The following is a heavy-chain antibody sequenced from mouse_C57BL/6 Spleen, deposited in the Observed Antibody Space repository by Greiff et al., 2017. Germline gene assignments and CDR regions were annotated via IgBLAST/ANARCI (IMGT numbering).Heavy chain of an antibody. CDR2: IWSGGST. Sequence: VKVVESGPGLVQPSQSLSITCTVSGFSLTSYGVHWVRQSPGKGLEWLGVIWSGGSTDYNAAFISRLSISKDNSKSQVFFKMNSLQADDTAIYYCASPITTVPAMDYWGQGTSVTVSS. CDR1: GFSLTSYG. V-gene: IGHV2-2*01. D-gene: IGHD1-1*01. CDR3: ASPITTVPAMDY. J-gene: IGHJ4*01.